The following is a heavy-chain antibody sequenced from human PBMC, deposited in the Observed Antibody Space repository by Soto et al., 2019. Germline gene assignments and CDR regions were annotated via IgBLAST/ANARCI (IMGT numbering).Heavy chain of an antibody. V-gene: IGHV1-2*04. Sequence: ASVKVSCKASGYTCTGYYMHLVRQAPGQGLEWRGWINPNSGGTNYAQKFQGWVTMSRDTSISTAYMELSRLRSDDTAVYYCARDLGYSYGLRQNYYGMDVWGQGTTVT. J-gene: IGHJ6*02. CDR1: GYTCTGYY. CDR2: INPNSGGT. CDR3: ARDLGYSYGLRQNYYGMDV. D-gene: IGHD5-18*01.